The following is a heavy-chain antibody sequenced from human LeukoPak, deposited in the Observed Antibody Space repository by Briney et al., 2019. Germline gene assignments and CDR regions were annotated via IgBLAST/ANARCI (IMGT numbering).Heavy chain of an antibody. Sequence: AGGSLRLSCAASGFTFSSYSMNWVRQAPGKGLEWVSSIGSSSYIYYADSVKGRFTISRDNAKNSLYLQMNSLRAEDTAVYYCARDPALVRGVLALDYWGQGTLVTVSS. CDR3: ARDPALVRGVLALDY. CDR1: GFTFSSYS. CDR2: IGSSSYI. V-gene: IGHV3-21*01. J-gene: IGHJ4*02. D-gene: IGHD3-10*01.